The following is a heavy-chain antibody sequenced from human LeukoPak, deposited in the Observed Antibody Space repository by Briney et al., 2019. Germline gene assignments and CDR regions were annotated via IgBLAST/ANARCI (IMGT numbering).Heavy chain of an antibody. CDR1: GYSISSGYY. J-gene: IGHJ4*02. Sequence: SETLSLTCTVSGYSISSGYYWGWIRQPPGKGLEWIGSIYHSGSTYYNPSLKSRVTISVDTSKNQFSLKLSSVTAADTAVYYCARQGQQPRWYFDYWGQGTLVTVSS. V-gene: IGHV4-38-2*02. CDR2: IYHSGST. D-gene: IGHD6-13*01. CDR3: ARQGQQPRWYFDY.